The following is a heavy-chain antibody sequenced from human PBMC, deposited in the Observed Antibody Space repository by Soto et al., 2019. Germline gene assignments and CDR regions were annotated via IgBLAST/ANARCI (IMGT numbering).Heavy chain of an antibody. D-gene: IGHD2-2*01. CDR1: GYTLTELS. V-gene: IGHV1-24*01. CDR3: ATERYCSSTSCYLPFSSGMDV. Sequence: APVKVSCKGFGYTLTELSMHWVGQAPGKGVERMGGFDPEDGDTIYAQKFQGRVTMTEDTSTDTAYMELSSLRSEDTAVYYCATERYCSSTSCYLPFSSGMDVWGQGTTVTVSS. CDR2: FDPEDGDT. J-gene: IGHJ6*02.